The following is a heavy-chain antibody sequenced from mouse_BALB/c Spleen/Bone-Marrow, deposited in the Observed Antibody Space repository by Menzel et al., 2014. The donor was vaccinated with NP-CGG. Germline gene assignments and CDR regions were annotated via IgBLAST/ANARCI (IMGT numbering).Heavy chain of an antibody. J-gene: IGHJ3*01. CDR3: TTGFAY. CDR2: IRLKSNNYAT. CDR1: GFTFGNYW. V-gene: IGHV6-6*02. Sequence: EVMLVESGGGLVQPGGSMKLSCFASGFTFGNYWMNWVRQSPEKGLEWVAEIRLKSNNYATHYAESVKGRFTISRDDSKSSVYLQMNNLRAEDTGIYFCTTGFAYWGQGTLVTVSA.